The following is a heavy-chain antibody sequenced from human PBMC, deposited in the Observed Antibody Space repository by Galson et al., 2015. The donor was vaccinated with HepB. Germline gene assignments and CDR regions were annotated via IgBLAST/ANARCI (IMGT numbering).Heavy chain of an antibody. J-gene: IGHJ6*02. CDR1: GFSFSNYA. CDR2: ISYDGSTK. CDR3: AKNRYCSGGDCYFGNAHYYYYDMDV. Sequence: SLRLSCAASGFSFSNYAMHWVRQAPGKGLEWVAVISYDGSTKYSADSVKGRFTISRDNSKNTLYLQINSLRVEDTAVYYCAKNRYCSGGDCYFGNAHYYYYDMDVWGQGTTVTVSS. D-gene: IGHD2-15*01. V-gene: IGHV3-30*04.